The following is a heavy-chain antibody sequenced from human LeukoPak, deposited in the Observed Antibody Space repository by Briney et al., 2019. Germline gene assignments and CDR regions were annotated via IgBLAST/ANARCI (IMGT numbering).Heavy chain of an antibody. CDR2: IFYSGST. Sequence: SETLSLTCTVSGGSISSYYWSWIRQPAGKGLECVGYIFYSGSTNYNPSLKRRVTISVDTSKNQFSLKLSSVTAADTAVYYCARGVASSWLKFDYWGQGTLVTVSS. CDR3: ARGVASSWLKFDY. V-gene: IGHV4-59*01. J-gene: IGHJ4*02. D-gene: IGHD6-13*01. CDR1: GGSISSYY.